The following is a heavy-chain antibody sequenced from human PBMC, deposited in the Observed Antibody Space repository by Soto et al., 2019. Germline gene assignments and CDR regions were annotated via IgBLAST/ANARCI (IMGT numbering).Heavy chain of an antibody. Sequence: SVKVSCKASGGTFSSYAISWVRQAPGQGLEWMGGIIPIFGTANYAQKFQGRVTITADESTSTAYMELSSLRSEDTAVYYCARGPPYSSSWSPLAPAFDIWGQGTMVTVSS. CDR1: GGTFSSYA. D-gene: IGHD6-13*01. J-gene: IGHJ3*02. V-gene: IGHV1-69*13. CDR3: ARGPPYSSSWSPLAPAFDI. CDR2: IIPIFGTA.